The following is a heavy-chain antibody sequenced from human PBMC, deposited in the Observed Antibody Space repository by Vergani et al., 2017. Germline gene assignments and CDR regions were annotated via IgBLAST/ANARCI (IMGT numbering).Heavy chain of an antibody. Sequence: EVQLVESGGGLIHPGGSLRLSCEGSGFSLSGYWMHWVRQSPEKGLVWVSRIKSDGSITNYADSVKGRFTITRDNAKNTLYLEMNSLRGDDTAIYYCVRSRCSGPCFMSNWFDSLGQGTLVTVSS. CDR1: GFSLSGYW. J-gene: IGHJ5*01. CDR3: VRSRCSGPCFMSNWFDS. V-gene: IGHV3-74*01. D-gene: IGHD5-12*01. CDR2: IKSDGSIT.